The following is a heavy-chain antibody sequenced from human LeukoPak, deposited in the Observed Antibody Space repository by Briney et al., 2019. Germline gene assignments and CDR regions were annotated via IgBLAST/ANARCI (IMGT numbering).Heavy chain of an antibody. CDR1: GFTFSSYA. CDR3: AKDTALFGDSSGHFDY. V-gene: IGHV3-23*01. D-gene: IGHD3-22*01. CDR2: ISGSGGST. Sequence: GGSLRLSCAASGFTFSSYAMSWVRQAPGKGLEWVAAISGSGGSTYYADSVKGRFTISRDNSKNTLYLQMNSLRAEDTAVYYCAKDTALFGDSSGHFDYWGQGTLVTVSS. J-gene: IGHJ4*02.